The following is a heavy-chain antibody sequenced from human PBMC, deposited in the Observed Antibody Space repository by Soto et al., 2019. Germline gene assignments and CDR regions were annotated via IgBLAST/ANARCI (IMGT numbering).Heavy chain of an antibody. CDR2: ISAYNGNT. D-gene: IGHD6-19*01. Sequence: ASVKVSCKASGYTFTSYGISWVRQAPGQGLEWMGWISAYNGNTNYAQKLQGRVTMTTDTSTSTAYMELRSLRSDDTAVYYCARAVAGFNWFYPWGQGALVTVSS. V-gene: IGHV1-18*01. CDR3: ARAVAGFNWFYP. J-gene: IGHJ5*02. CDR1: GYTFTSYG.